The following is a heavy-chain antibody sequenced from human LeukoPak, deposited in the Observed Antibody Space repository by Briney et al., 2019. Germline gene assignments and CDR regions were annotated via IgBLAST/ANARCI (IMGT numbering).Heavy chain of an antibody. J-gene: IGHJ4*02. CDR2: INHSGST. Sequence: SETLSLTCAVYGGAFSGYYWSWIRQPPGKGLEWIGEINHSGSTNYNPSLKSRVTISVDTSKKQFSLKLSSVTAADTAVYYCVTYYFDSSGPKKNYWGQGTLVTVSS. CDR3: VTYYFDSSGPKKNY. CDR1: GGAFSGYY. D-gene: IGHD3-22*01. V-gene: IGHV4-34*01.